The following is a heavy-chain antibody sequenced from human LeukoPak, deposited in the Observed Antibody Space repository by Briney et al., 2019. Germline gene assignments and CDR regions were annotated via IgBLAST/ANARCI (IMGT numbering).Heavy chain of an antibody. CDR3: ARAGGSSWADY. D-gene: IGHD6-13*01. V-gene: IGHV3-7*01. J-gene: IGHJ4*02. CDR2: IKQDGSEK. CDR1: GFTFSSYW. Sequence: PGGSLRLSCAASGFTFSSYWMSWVRQAPGKGLEWVANIKQDGSEKYYVDSVKGQFTISRDNAKNSLYLQMNSLGAEDTAVYYCARAGGSSWADYWGQGTLVTVSS.